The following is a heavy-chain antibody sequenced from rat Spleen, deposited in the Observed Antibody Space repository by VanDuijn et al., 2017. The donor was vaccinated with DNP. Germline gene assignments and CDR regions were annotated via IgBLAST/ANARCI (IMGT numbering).Heavy chain of an antibody. CDR2: INTDGGST. V-gene: IGHV5-58*01. CDR3: AKGGLIYYYDAYYHPYNWFAY. J-gene: IGHJ3*01. D-gene: IGHD1-12*03. Sequence: EVQLVESGGGLVQPGRSLKLSCVASGFTFSSYWMYWIRQAPGKGLEWVSSINTDGGSTYYPDSVKGRFTISRDNAENTVYLQMNSLRSEDTATYYCAKGGLIYYYDAYYHPYNWFAYWGQGTLVTVSS. CDR1: GFTFSSYW.